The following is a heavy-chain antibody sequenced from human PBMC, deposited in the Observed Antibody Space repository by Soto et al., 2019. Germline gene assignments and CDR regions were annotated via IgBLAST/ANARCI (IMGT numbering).Heavy chain of an antibody. Sequence: NPSETLSLTCTVSGGSISSGGYYWSWIRQHPGKGLEWIGYIYYSGSTYYNPSLKSRVTISVDTSKNQFSLKLSSVTAADTAVYYCARDRLRPILGSSRDSSSWALDPWGPGTLVTVSS. V-gene: IGHV4-31*03. J-gene: IGHJ5*02. CDR1: GGSISSGGYY. D-gene: IGHD6-13*01. CDR2: IYYSGST. CDR3: ARDRLRPILGSSRDSSSWALDP.